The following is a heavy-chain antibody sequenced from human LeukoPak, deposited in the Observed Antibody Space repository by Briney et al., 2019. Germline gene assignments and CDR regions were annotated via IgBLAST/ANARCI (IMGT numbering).Heavy chain of an antibody. V-gene: IGHV5-51*01. CDR3: ARVGSSSWYYFGY. CDR1: GYSFISYW. CDR2: IYPGDSDT. J-gene: IGHJ4*02. Sequence: GESLKISCKSSGYSFISYWMSWVRQMPGKGLEWMGIIYPGDSDTTYSPSFQGQVTISADKSINTAYLQWRSLKASDTAMYYCARVGSSSWYYFGYRGQGTLVTVSS. D-gene: IGHD6-13*01.